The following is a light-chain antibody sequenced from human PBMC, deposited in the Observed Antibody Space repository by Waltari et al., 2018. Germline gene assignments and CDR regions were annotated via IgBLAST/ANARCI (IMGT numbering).Light chain of an antibody. Sequence: DIQMTQSPSSLSASVGDRVPTTFQASQDISNYLNWYQRKPGKAPNRLNYDESNLETGVPSRFSGSGAGTDFTFTISSLQPEDSATYYCQQYDNLPSYTFGQGTKLQIK. J-gene: IGKJ2*01. CDR3: QQYDNLPSYT. CDR1: QDISNY. V-gene: IGKV1-33*01. CDR2: DES.